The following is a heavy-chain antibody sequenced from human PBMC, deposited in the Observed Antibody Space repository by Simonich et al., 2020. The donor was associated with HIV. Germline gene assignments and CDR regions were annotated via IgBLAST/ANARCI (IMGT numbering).Heavy chain of an antibody. V-gene: IGHV3-23*01. CDR2: IRGSVGST. Sequence: EVQLLESGGGLVQPGGSLRLSCAASGFTFSSYAMSWVRQETGKGREWFAAIRGSVGSTYYADSGKGRFTISRDNSKNTLYLQMNSLRAEDTAVYYCAKDRYYNFWSGYYDYWGQGTLVTVSS. J-gene: IGHJ4*02. D-gene: IGHD3-3*01. CDR3: AKDRYYNFWSGYYDY. CDR1: GFTFSSYA.